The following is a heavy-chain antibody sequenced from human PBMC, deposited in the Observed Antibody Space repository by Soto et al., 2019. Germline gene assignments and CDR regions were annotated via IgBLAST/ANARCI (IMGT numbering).Heavy chain of an antibody. CDR1: GGTFSSYA. Sequence: SVKVSCKASGGTFSSYAISWVRQAPGQGLEWMGGIIPIFGTANYAQKFQGRVTITADESTSTAYMELSSLRSEDTAVYYCAAPYCSGGSCLESDYYGMDVWGQGTTVTVSS. CDR3: AAPYCSGGSCLESDYYGMDV. J-gene: IGHJ6*02. D-gene: IGHD2-15*01. CDR2: IIPIFGTA. V-gene: IGHV1-69*13.